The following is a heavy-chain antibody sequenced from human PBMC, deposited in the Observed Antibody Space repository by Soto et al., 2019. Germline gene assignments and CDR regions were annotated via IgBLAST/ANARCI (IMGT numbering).Heavy chain of an antibody. V-gene: IGHV2-26*01. CDR3: ARRHLAVAVSPWFDP. CDR1: GLSITDSEMG. J-gene: IGHJ5*02. Sequence: QVALKESGPVLVKPTETLTLRCTVSGLSITDSEMGVSWIRQPPGQPLEWLAHIDSSGEKSYRTFLKSRLAISKATSKSQIVLSRTNMDPADTATYCCARRHLAVAVSPWFDPWGQGIPVTVSS. CDR2: IDSSGEK. D-gene: IGHD6-19*01.